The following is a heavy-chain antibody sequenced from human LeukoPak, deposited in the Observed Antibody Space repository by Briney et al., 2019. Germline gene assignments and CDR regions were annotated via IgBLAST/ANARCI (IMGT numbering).Heavy chain of an antibody. CDR2: INHSGST. CDR3: AMGYSSGWYPAF. CDR1: GGSFSAYY. J-gene: IGHJ4*02. Sequence: SETLSLTCAVYGGSFSAYYWSWIRQPPGKGLEWIGEINHSGSTNYNPSLKSRVTISVDTSKNQFSLKLSSVTAADTAVYYCAMGYSSGWYPAFWGQGTLVTVSS. V-gene: IGHV4-34*01. D-gene: IGHD6-19*01.